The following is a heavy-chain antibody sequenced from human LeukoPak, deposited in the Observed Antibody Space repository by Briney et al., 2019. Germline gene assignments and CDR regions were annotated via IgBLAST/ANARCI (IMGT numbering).Heavy chain of an antibody. CDR2: IKEDGRET. Sequence: GGSLRLSCAASAFTFSAYWMSWVRQAPGKGLEWVANIKEDGRETYYADSVKGRFTISRDNAKNSLYLRVNSLRAEDTAVYYCARVTRNSGRHPSLFDNWGQGTLVIVSS. V-gene: IGHV3-7*01. CDR3: ARVTRNSGRHPSLFDN. CDR1: AFTFSAYW. J-gene: IGHJ5*02. D-gene: IGHD1-26*01.